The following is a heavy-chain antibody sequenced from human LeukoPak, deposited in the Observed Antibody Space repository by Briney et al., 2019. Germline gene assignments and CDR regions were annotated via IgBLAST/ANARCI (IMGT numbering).Heavy chain of an antibody. CDR2: INPSDGTT. D-gene: IGHD2-21*02. CDR3: ATSPTGDSPGY. Sequence: GASVKVSCKASGYTFTSYYMNWVRQAPGQGLEWMGKINPSDGTTDFAQNFQGRVTITADESTSTAYMELSSLRSEDTAFYHCATSPTGDSPGYWGQGTLVTVSS. CDR1: GYTFTSYY. V-gene: IGHV1-46*01. J-gene: IGHJ4*02.